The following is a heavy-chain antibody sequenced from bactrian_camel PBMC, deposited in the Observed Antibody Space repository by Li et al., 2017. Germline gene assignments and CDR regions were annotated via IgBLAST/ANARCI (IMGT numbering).Heavy chain of an antibody. V-gene: IGHV3S40*01. D-gene: IGHD6*01. CDR1: GFTFSISA. J-gene: IGHJ4*01. Sequence: VQLVESGGGLVQPGGSLRLSCAASGFTFSISAMSWARQAPGKELEWVSGINSGGGSTYYADSVKGRFTISNDNAKNTLYLLMNNVKPEDTAIYYCAADRTYGGSRCQWVRVPEFAYRGQGTQVTVS. CDR2: INSGGGST. CDR3: AADRTYGGSRCQWVRVPEFAY.